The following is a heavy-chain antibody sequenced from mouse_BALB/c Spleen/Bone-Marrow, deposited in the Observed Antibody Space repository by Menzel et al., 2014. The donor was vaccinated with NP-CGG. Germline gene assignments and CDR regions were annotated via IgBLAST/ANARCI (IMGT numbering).Heavy chain of an antibody. Sequence: VQLQQSGPGLVKPSQSLSLTCTVTGYSITSDYAWHWIRQFPGNKLEWMGYISYSGSTSYNPSLKSRISITRDTSKNQFFLQLNSVTTEDTATYYCAGNYWYFDVWGAGTTVTVSS. J-gene: IGHJ1*01. D-gene: IGHD2-1*01. CDR1: GYSITSDYA. CDR3: AGNYWYFDV. V-gene: IGHV3-2*02. CDR2: ISYSGST.